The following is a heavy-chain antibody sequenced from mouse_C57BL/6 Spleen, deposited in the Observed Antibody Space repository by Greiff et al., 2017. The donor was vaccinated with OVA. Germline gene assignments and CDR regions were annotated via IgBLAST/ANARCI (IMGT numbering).Heavy chain of an antibody. CDR3: ASGDDYDDVYYAMDY. CDR1: GYTFTSYW. CDR2: IDPSDSET. V-gene: IGHV1-52*01. D-gene: IGHD2-4*01. Sequence: QVQLKQPGAELVRPGSSVKLSCKASGYTFTSYWMHWVKQRPIQGLEWIGNIDPSDSETHYNQKFKDKATLTVDKSSSTAYMQLSSLTSEDSAVYYCASGDDYDDVYYAMDYWGQGTSVTVSS. J-gene: IGHJ4*01.